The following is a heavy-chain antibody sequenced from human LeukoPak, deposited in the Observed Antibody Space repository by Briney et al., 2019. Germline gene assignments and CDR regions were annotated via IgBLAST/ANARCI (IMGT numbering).Heavy chain of an antibody. CDR3: ARALGIYGGNSEVDY. D-gene: IGHD4-23*01. V-gene: IGHV4-30-4*08. CDR2: IYYSGSI. J-gene: IGHJ4*02. Sequence: SETLSLTCTVSGGSISSGDYYWSWSRQPPGKGLEWIGYIYYSGSIYYNPSLKSRVTISVDTSKNQFSLKLSSVTAADTAVYYCARALGIYGGNSEVDYWGQGTVVTVSS. CDR1: GGSISSGDYY.